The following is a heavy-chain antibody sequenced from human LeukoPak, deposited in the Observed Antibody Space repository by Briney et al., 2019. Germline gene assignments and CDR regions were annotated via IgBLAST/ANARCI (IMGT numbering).Heavy chain of an antibody. CDR1: GYTFTSYY. Sequence: ASVKVSCKASGYTFTSYYMHWVRQAPGQGLEWMGXXNPSGGSTSYAQKFQGRVTMTRDTSTSTVYMELSSLRSEDTAVYYCARQEQDIVVVVAANWFDPWGQGTLVTVSS. J-gene: IGHJ5*02. CDR3: ARQEQDIVVVVAANWFDP. D-gene: IGHD2-15*01. V-gene: IGHV1-46*01. CDR2: XNPSGGST.